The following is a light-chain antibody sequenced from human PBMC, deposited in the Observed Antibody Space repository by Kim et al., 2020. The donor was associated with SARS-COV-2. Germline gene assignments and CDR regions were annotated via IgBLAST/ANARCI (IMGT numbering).Light chain of an antibody. J-gene: IGLJ2*01. CDR2: GKN. CDR1: SLRSYY. V-gene: IGLV3-19*01. CDR3: NSRDSSDNHVV. Sequence: LGQTVRITCQGDSLRSYYASWYQQKPGQAPVLVIYGKNNRPSGIPDRFSGSSSGNTASLTITGAQAEDEADYYCNSRDSSDNHVVFGGGTQLTVL.